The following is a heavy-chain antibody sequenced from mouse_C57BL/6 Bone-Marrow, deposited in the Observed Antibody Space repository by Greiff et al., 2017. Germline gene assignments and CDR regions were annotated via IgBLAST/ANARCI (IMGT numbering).Heavy chain of an antibody. CDR2: SRNKANDYTT. Sequence: DVKLVESGGGLVQSGRSLRLSCATSGFTFSDFYMEWVRQAPGKGLEWIAASRNKANDYTTEYSASVKGRFLVSRDTSQSILYLQMNALRAEDTAIYYCARDAIYYGNLNARDYWGQGTSVTVAS. CDR3: ARDAIYYGNLNARDY. V-gene: IGHV7-1*01. D-gene: IGHD2-1*01. J-gene: IGHJ4*01. CDR1: GFTFSDFY.